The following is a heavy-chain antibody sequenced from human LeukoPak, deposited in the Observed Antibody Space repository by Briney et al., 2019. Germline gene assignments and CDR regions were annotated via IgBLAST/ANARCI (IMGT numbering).Heavy chain of an antibody. CDR3: AAYTGVPGGYFDY. CDR2: ISGSGGST. Sequence: GGSLRLSCAASGFTFSNYAMSWVRQAPGKGLEWVSSISGSGGSTYYADSVKGRFAIFRDNSKNTLYLQMNSLRADDTAVYYCAAYTGVPGGYFDYWGQGTLVTVSS. D-gene: IGHD1-14*01. CDR1: GFTFSNYA. J-gene: IGHJ4*02. V-gene: IGHV3-23*01.